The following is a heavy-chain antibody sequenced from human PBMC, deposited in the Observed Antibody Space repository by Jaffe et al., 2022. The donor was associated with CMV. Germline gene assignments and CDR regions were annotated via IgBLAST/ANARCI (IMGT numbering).Heavy chain of an antibody. CDR1: GFTFSSYW. D-gene: IGHD3-10*01. CDR2: IKQDGSEK. CDR3: ARDIPHYGSGSLRYYYYYYMDV. J-gene: IGHJ6*03. Sequence: EVQLVESGGGLVQPGGSLRLSCAASGFTFSSYWMSWVRQAPGKGLEWVANIKQDGSEKYYVDSVKGRFTISRDNAKNSLYLQMNSLRAEDTAVYYCARDIPHYGSGSLRYYYYYYMDVWGKGTTVTVSS. V-gene: IGHV3-7*03.